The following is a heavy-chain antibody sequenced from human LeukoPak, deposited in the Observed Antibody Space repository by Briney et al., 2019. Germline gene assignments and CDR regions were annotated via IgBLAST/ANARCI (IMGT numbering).Heavy chain of an antibody. CDR3: AKVYGYYDSSGYDY. V-gene: IGHV3-23*01. J-gene: IGHJ4*02. D-gene: IGHD3-22*01. Sequence: GGSLRLSCSTSGFTFGDHAMSWVRQAPGKGLEWVSAISGSGGSTYYADSVKGRFTISRDNSKNTLYLQMNSLRAEDTAVYYCAKVYGYYDSSGYDYWGQGTLVTVSS. CDR1: GFTFGDHA. CDR2: ISGSGGST.